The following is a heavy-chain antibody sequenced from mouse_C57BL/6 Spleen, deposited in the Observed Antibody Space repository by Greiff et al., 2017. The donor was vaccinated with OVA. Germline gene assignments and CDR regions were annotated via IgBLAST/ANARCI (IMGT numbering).Heavy chain of an antibody. CDR3: ARGGDSWFAY. V-gene: IGHV5-16*01. J-gene: IGHJ3*01. D-gene: IGHD3-3*01. Sequence: EVQLQQSEGGLVQPGSSMKLSCTASGFTFSDYYMAWVRQVPEKGLEWVANINYDGSSTYYLDSLKSRFIISRDNAKNILYLQMSSLKSEDTATYYCARGGDSWFAYWGQGTLVTVSA. CDR1: GFTFSDYY. CDR2: INYDGSST.